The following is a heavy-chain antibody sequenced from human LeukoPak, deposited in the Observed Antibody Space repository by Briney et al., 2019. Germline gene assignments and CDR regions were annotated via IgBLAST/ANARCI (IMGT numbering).Heavy chain of an antibody. CDR2: INPSGGST. Sequence: ASVKVSCKASGYTFTGYYMHWVRQAPGQGLEWMGIINPSGGSTSYAQKFQGRVTMTRDMSTSTVYMELSSLRSEDTAVYYCASGVAGTMYWFDPWGQGTLVSVSS. J-gene: IGHJ5*02. D-gene: IGHD6-19*01. CDR3: ASGVAGTMYWFDP. CDR1: GYTFTGYY. V-gene: IGHV1-46*01.